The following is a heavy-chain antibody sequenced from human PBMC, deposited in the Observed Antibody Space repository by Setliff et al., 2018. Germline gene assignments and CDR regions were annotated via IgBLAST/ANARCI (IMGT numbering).Heavy chain of an antibody. CDR3: AREGVDTRSSTDYRYYMDV. Sequence: SVKVSCKASGGSFNTYAISWVRQAPGQGLEWLGGIIPIFGTTNYAQRFQGRVTITTDESTSTAYMELSSLRTEDTAVYYCAREGVDTRSSTDYRYYMDVWGKGTTVTVSS. V-gene: IGHV1-69*05. CDR2: IIPIFGTT. J-gene: IGHJ6*03. CDR1: GGSFNTYA. D-gene: IGHD5-18*01.